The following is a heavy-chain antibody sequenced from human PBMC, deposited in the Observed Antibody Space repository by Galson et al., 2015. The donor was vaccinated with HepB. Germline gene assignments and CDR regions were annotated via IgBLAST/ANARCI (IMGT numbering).Heavy chain of an antibody. D-gene: IGHD6-13*01. V-gene: IGHV6-1*01. J-gene: IGHJ4*02. Sequence: CAISGDSVSSHSAAWNWIRQSPSRGLEWLGRTYYRSKWYNDYAVSVKSRITINPDTSKNQFSLQLNSVTPEDTAVYYCARGLSLPGIAAAGIPLDYWGQGTLVTVSS. CDR1: GDSVSSHSAA. CDR2: TYYRSKWYN. CDR3: ARGLSLPGIAAAGIPLDY.